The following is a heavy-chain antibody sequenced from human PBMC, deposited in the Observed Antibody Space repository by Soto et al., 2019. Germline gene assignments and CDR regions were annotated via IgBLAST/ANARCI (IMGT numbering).Heavy chain of an antibody. J-gene: IGHJ4*02. Sequence: VQLVESGGGLIQPGGSLRLSCAASGFSVSNNHMTWVRQAAGKGLEWVSLIHGGGSTYYADSVKGRFTISRDNSKNTLYLQMDSLRAEDTAIYYCAGRLTTAASLDYWGQGTLVTASS. CDR1: GFSVSNNH. D-gene: IGHD3-16*01. CDR2: IHGGGST. CDR3: AGRLTTAASLDY. V-gene: IGHV3-53*01.